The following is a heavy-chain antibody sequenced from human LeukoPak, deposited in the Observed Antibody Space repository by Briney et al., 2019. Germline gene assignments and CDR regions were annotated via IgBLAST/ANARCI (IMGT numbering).Heavy chain of an antibody. J-gene: IGHJ6*03. Sequence: ASVKVSCKASGYTFTSYYMHWVRQAPGQGLEWMGIINPSGGSTSYAQKFQGRVTMTRDMSTSTVYMELSSLRSEDTAVYYCARDGEVDGQQLVRGIEVYYYYYMDVWGKGTTVTVSS. CDR2: INPSGGST. CDR3: ARDGEVDGQQLVRGIEVYYYYYMDV. V-gene: IGHV1-46*01. CDR1: GYTFTSYY. D-gene: IGHD6-13*01.